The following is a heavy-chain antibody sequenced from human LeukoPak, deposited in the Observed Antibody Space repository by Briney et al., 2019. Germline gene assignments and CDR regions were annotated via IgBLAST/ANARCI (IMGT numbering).Heavy chain of an antibody. J-gene: IGHJ5*02. CDR1: GGTFSSYA. CDR3: ARGRPKCNWFDP. Sequence: GSSVKVSCKASGGTFSSYAISWVRQAPGQGLEWMGGIIPIFGTANYAQKFQGRVTITTDESTSTAYMELSSLRSEDTAVYYCARGRPKCNWFDPWGQGTLVTVSS. CDR2: IIPIFGTA. V-gene: IGHV1-69*05.